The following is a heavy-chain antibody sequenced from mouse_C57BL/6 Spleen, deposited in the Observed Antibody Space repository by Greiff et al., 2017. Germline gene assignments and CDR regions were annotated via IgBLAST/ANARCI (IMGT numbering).Heavy chain of an antibody. CDR1: GYAFSSYW. V-gene: IGHV1-80*01. D-gene: IGHD2-3*01. CDR3: ARPSDGYYPIKYAMDY. CDR2: IYPGDGDT. Sequence: QVQLKQSGAELVKPGASVKISCKASGYAFSSYWMNWVKQRPGKGLEWIGQIYPGDGDTNYNGKFKGKATLTADKSSSTAYMQLSSLTSEDSAVYFCARPSDGYYPIKYAMDYWGQGTSVTVSS. J-gene: IGHJ4*01.